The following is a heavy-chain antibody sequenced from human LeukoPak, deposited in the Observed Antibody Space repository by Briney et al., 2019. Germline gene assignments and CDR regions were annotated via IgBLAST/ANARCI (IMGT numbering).Heavy chain of an antibody. V-gene: IGHV1-18*01. CDR2: FSPYNGHT. CDR1: GYTFNMYG. D-gene: IGHD2-8*02. J-gene: IGHJ4*02. Sequence: ASVKVSCKASGYTFNMYGISWVRQAPGQGLEWVGWFSPYNGHTNLAQKLQDRVTMTTDTSTNTAYMELRSLRSDDTAVYYCARHRAGGYCAVGDCFVHTFWGQGTLVTVSS. CDR3: ARHRAGGYCAVGDCFVHTF.